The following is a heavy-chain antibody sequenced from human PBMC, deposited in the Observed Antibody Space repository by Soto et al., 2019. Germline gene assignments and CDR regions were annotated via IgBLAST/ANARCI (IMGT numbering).Heavy chain of an antibody. CDR1: GYTFTSYY. D-gene: IGHD5-12*01. CDR3: ARGGGSGYVKNPQPSEDV. J-gene: IGHJ6*02. V-gene: IGHV1-46*01. CDR2: INPSGGST. Sequence: QVQLVQSGAEVKKPGASVKVSCKASGYTFTSYYMHWVRQAPGQGLEWMGIINPSGGSTSYAQKFQRRDTMTRDPPTSTVYMELSSLRSEDTAVYYCARGGGSGYVKNPQPSEDVWGQGTTVTVSS.